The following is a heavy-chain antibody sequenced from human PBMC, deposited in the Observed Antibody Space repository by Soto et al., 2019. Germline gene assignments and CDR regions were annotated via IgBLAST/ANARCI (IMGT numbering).Heavy chain of an antibody. V-gene: IGHV3-48*02. CDR3: ARDLMIVDRNDAFDI. J-gene: IGHJ3*02. Sequence: GGSLRLSCAASGFTFSSYSTNWVRQAPGKGLEWVSYISSSSSTIYYADSVKGRFTISRDNAKNSLYLQMNSLRDEDTAVYYCARDLMIVDRNDAFDIWGQGTMVTVSS. CDR2: ISSSSSTI. CDR1: GFTFSSYS. D-gene: IGHD3-22*01.